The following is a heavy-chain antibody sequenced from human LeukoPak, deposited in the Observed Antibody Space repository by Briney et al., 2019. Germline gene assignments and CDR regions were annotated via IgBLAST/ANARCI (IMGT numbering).Heavy chain of an antibody. J-gene: IGHJ4*02. D-gene: IGHD1-14*01. CDR2: IKSKTDGGTT. Sequence: GGSLRLSCAASGFTFSSYEMSWVRQAPGKGLEWVGRIKSKTDGGTTDYAAPVKGRFTISRDDSKNTLYLQMNSLKTEDTAVYYCTTDRSPNNRRAFDYWGQGTLVTVSS. V-gene: IGHV3-15*01. CDR3: TTDRSPNNRRAFDY. CDR1: GFTFSSYE.